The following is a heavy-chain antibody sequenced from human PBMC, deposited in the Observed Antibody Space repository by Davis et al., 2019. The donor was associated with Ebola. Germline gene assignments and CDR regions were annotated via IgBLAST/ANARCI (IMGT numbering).Heavy chain of an antibody. J-gene: IGHJ4*02. D-gene: IGHD5-24*01. CDR1: GYTFTSYA. CDR2: ISAYNGNT. CDR3: ARGDEMATITGFDY. Sequence: ASVKVSCKASGYTFTSYAMHWVRQAPGQRLEWMGWISAYNGNTNYAQKLQGRVTMTTDTSTSTAYMELRSLRSDDTAVYYCARGDEMATITGFDYWGQGTLVTVSS. V-gene: IGHV1-18*01.